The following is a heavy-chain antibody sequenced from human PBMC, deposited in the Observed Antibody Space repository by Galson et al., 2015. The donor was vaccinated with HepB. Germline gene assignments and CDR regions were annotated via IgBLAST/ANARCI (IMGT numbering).Heavy chain of an antibody. CDR2: INPNSGGT. J-gene: IGHJ6*03. V-gene: IGHV1-2*06. CDR1: GYTFTGYY. Sequence: SVKVSCKASGYTFTGYYMHWVRQAPGQGLEWMGRINPNSGGTNYAQKFQGRVTMTRDTSISTAYMELSRLRSDDTAVYYCARDPLRVTIFGVVIMLPSYMDVWGKGTTVTVSS. D-gene: IGHD3-3*01. CDR3: ARDPLRVTIFGVVIMLPSYMDV.